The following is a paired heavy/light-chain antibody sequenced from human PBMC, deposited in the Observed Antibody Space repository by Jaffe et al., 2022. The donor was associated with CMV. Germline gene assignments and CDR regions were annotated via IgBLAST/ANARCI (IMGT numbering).Heavy chain of an antibody. J-gene: IGHJ5*01. Sequence: EVQLVQSGAEMKKPGESLTISCEGSGYTFTSKWISWVRQTPGKGLEWMGRIDPRDSYTNYNPSFRGHVSMSVDTSIDTAYLQWTSLRAADSGVYFCARSGGVSENWFDSWGQGTLVTVSS. V-gene: IGHV5-10-1*03. D-gene: IGHD3-16*01. CDR1: GYTFTSKW. CDR2: IDPRDSYT. CDR3: ARSGGVSENWFDS.
Light chain of an antibody. CDR2: GAS. CDR3: HQYDDLPLT. CDR1: QDISNY. V-gene: IGKV1-33*01. J-gene: IGKJ4*01. Sequence: DIQMTQSPSSLSASIGDRVTITCQANQDISNYLNWYQQKPGEAPKLLVYGASNLQTGVPSRFSGNGSATDFSFTITNLHPEDFATYYCHQYDDLPLTFGGGTKVEVK.